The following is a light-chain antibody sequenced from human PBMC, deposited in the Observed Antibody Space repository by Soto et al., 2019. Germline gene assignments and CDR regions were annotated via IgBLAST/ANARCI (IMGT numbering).Light chain of an antibody. CDR1: SSNIGSNT. CDR3: AVWDGSLKVYV. CDR2: SNT. Sequence: QSVLTQPPSASGTPGQRVTISCSGSSSNIGSNTVNWYQLLPGTAPKLLIYSNTQRPSGVPDRFSGSRSGTSTSLAISGLQSEDEVDYYCAVWDGSLKVYVFGTGTNLTVL. V-gene: IGLV1-44*01. J-gene: IGLJ1*01.